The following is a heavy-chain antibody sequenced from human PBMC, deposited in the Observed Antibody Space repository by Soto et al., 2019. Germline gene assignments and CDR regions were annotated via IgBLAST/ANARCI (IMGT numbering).Heavy chain of an antibody. D-gene: IGHD4-17*01. CDR1: GFTFSNAW. V-gene: IGHV3-15*01. CDR3: TTHTSKTTVDC. J-gene: IGHJ4*02. CDR2: IKSKTDGGAT. Sequence: EVQLVESGGGLVKPGESLRLSCAVSGFTFSNAWMSWVRQAPGKGLEWVGRIKSKTDGGATDYDVPVKGRFTISRDDSKNTLSLQMNSLKTEDTAVYYCTTHTSKTTVDCWGQGTLVTVSS.